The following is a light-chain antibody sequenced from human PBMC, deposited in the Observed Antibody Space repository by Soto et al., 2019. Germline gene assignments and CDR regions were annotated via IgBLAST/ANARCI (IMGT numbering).Light chain of an antibody. CDR2: GES. Sequence: IQMTQSPSSLSASVGDSVTVTCRASQSINIYLNWYQQKPGKAPTLLIYGESSLQSGVPSRYAGDGSRTDYPRTISSLQPEDFDTYYWQQSYRSPYTFGQGTKLEIK. CDR3: QQSYRSPYT. CDR1: QSINIY. J-gene: IGKJ2*01. V-gene: IGKV1-39*01.